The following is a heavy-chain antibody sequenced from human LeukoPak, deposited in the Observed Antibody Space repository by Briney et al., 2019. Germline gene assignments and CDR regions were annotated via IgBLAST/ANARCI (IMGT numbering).Heavy chain of an antibody. V-gene: IGHV1-3*01. J-gene: IGHJ3*02. CDR2: INAGNGNT. CDR3: ARAYYYDSSGYYYVYAFDI. Sequence: VASVKVSCKASGYTFTSYAMHWVRQAPGQRLEWMGWINAGNGNTKYSQKFQGRVTITRDTSASTAYMELSSLRSEDTAVYYCARAYYYDSSGYYYVYAFDIWGQGTMVTVSS. CDR1: GYTFTSYA. D-gene: IGHD3-22*01.